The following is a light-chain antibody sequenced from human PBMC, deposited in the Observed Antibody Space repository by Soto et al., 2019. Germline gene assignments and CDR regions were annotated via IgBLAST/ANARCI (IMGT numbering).Light chain of an antibody. CDR2: AAS. Sequence: AIRMTQSPSSFSASTGDRVTMTCRASQGISSYLAWYQQKPGKAPKLLIYAASTLQSGVPSRFSGSGSGTDFTLTISCLQSEDFATYYCQPYYSYPPTFGQGTKVDI. CDR3: QPYYSYPPT. J-gene: IGKJ1*01. CDR1: QGISSY. V-gene: IGKV1-8*01.